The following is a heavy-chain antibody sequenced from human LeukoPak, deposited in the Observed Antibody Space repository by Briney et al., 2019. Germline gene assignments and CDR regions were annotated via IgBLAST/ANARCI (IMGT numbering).Heavy chain of an antibody. CDR1: GFTFTSYS. J-gene: IGHJ4*02. V-gene: IGHV3-21*01. D-gene: IGHD3-22*01. CDR3: ARGGRGTIIMIVVAALDY. CDR2: ISSSGNYI. Sequence: GRSLRLSCAASGFTFTSYSMNWVRQAPGKGLEWVPSISSSGNYIYYADSVKGRFTISRDNARNSLYLQMNSLRAEDTAVYYCARGGRGTIIMIVVAALDYWGQGTLVTVSS.